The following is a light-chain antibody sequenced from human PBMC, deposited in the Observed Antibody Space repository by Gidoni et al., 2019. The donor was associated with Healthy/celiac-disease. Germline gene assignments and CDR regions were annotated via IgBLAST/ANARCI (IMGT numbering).Light chain of an antibody. CDR1: QRVSSY. J-gene: IGKJ2*01. V-gene: IGKV3-11*01. CDR3: QQGSNWYT. Sequence: ELLFTPSPATLSLSPGERATISCRASQRVSSYLAWYHQNPGEAPRLLIDDASHRATGIPARFSGSGAGTDATLTISSLEPEDLAVYYCQQGSNWYTFGQGTKLEIK. CDR2: DAS.